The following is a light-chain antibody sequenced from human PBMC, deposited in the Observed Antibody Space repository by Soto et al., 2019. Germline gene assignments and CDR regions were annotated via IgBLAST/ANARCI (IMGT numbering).Light chain of an antibody. V-gene: IGKV3-11*01. CDR2: DAS. CDR3: QQRSDWPLT. J-gene: IGKJ4*01. CDR1: QSVSSY. Sequence: EIVLTQSPANLSLSPGDRATLSCRASQSVSSYLAWYQQKPGQAPRLLIYDASNRATGIPARFTGSGSGTDFTLTISSLEPEDFAVYYCQQRSDWPLTFGGGTKVDI.